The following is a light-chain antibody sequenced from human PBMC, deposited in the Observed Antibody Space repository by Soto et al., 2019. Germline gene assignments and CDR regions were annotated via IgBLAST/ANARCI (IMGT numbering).Light chain of an antibody. CDR2: EVT. CDR1: FSVVGGYDY. Sequence: QSVLTQPASVSGSPGQSIAISCTGTFSVVGGYDYVSWYQQHPDKAPKLMIYEVTKRPSGVSNRFSGSKSGNTVSLTISGLQPEDEADYYCSSHTSGSTRVFGSGTKVTVL. J-gene: IGLJ1*01. V-gene: IGLV2-14*01. CDR3: SSHTSGSTRV.